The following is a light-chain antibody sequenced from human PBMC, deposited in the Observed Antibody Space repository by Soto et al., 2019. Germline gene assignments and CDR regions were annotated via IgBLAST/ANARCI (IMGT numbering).Light chain of an antibody. CDR2: CAS. V-gene: IGKV3-20*01. Sequence: ETVLTQSPGTLSLSPGERATLSCRASQSVSSSYLAWYQQKPGQAPRLLIYCASSRATGIPDRFSGSGFGTDFTLTISRLEPEDFAVYYCQQYGSSPLTFGGGTKVDIK. CDR1: QSVSSSY. CDR3: QQYGSSPLT. J-gene: IGKJ4*01.